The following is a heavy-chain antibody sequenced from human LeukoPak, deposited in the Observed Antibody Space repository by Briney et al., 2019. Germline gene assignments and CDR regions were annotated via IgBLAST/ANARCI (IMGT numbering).Heavy chain of an antibody. CDR1: GFTFSNYY. V-gene: IGHV3-11*06. CDR3: ARGSTSDY. CDR2: INVSNTYT. J-gene: IGHJ4*02. Sequence: GGSLRLSCAASGFTFSNYYMSWIRQAPGKGLEWVSHINVSNTYTNYADSVKGRFTISRDNAKNLLYLQMNSLRDEDTAVYYCARGSTSDYWGQGTLVTVSS.